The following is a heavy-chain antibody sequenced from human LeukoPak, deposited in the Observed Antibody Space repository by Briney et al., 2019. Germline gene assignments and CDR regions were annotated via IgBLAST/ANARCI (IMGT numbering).Heavy chain of an antibody. J-gene: IGHJ4*01. Sequence: GGSLRLSCAASGFTVNNNHMSWVRQAPGKGLEWVSIIYSGGSTYPIDSVKGRFTISRDNSKNTLYLQMNSLRAEDTAVYYCAIQMGSFDYWGQGTLVTVSS. CDR2: IYSGGST. CDR3: AIQMGSFDY. V-gene: IGHV3-53*01. CDR1: GFTVNNNH. D-gene: IGHD2-8*01.